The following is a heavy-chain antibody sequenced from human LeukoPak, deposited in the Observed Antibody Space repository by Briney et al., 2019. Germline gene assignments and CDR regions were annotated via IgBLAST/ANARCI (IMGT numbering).Heavy chain of an antibody. CDR2: IYYSGGT. J-gene: IGHJ4*02. Sequence: ASETLSLTCTVSGGSISSYYWSWIRQPPGKGLEWIGYIYYSGGTNYNPSLKSRVTISVDTSKNQFSLKLSSVTAADTAVYYCARDRRYSYGYDYWGQGTLVTVSS. D-gene: IGHD5-18*01. CDR3: ARDRRYSYGYDY. CDR1: GGSISSYY. V-gene: IGHV4-59*01.